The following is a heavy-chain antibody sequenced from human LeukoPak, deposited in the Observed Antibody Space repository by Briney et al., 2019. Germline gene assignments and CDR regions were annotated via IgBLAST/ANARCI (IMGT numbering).Heavy chain of an antibody. CDR1: GGTFSSYA. V-gene: IGHV1-69*05. CDR3: ASGYDILTGYSRGYYFDY. J-gene: IGHJ4*02. Sequence: ASVKVSCKASGGTFSSYAISWVRQAPGHGLEWMGGIIPIFGTANYAQKFQGRVTITTDESTSTAYMELSSLRSEDTAVYYCASGYDILTGYSRGYYFDYWGQGTLVTVSS. CDR2: IIPIFGTA. D-gene: IGHD3-9*01.